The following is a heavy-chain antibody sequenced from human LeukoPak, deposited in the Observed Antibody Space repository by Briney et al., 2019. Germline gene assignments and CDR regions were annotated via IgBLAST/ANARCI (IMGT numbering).Heavy chain of an antibody. CDR2: IYYSGST. CDR3: ARHEWRTVTTHFDY. J-gene: IGHJ4*02. Sequence: SETLSLTCTVSGGSISSSSYYWGWIRQPPGKGLEWIGSIYYSGSTYYNPSLKSRVTISVDTSKNQFSLKLSSVTAADTAVYYCARHEWRTVTTHFDYWGQGTLVTVPS. D-gene: IGHD4-17*01. CDR1: GGSISSSSYY. V-gene: IGHV4-39*01.